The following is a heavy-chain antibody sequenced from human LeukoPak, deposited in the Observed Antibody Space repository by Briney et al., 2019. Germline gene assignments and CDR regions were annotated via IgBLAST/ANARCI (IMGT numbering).Heavy chain of an antibody. CDR2: VSYDGGHK. J-gene: IGHJ4*02. Sequence: GASLRLSCVGSGFSLNEYGIHWVRQAPGKGLEWVAVVSYDGGHKYYADSVKGRFTISRDTSSDTVSLQMNSLRVEDTAVYYCARDRINMMVLGHDSGLDFWGQGTLVTGSS. CDR3: ARDRINMMVLGHDSGLDF. V-gene: IGHV3-30*03. D-gene: IGHD3-22*01. CDR1: GFSLNEYG.